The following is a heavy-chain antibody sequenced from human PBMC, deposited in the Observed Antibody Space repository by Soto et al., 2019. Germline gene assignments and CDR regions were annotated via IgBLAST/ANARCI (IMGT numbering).Heavy chain of an antibody. CDR1: GGTLSSFINYP. CDR3: ARRDTSGLLSYFDN. J-gene: IGHJ4*02. CDR2: IVPNVGTV. V-gene: IGHV1-69*01. Sequence: QMQLVQSGAEVKKPGSSVKVSCKASGGTLSSFINYPINWVRQAPGQGLEWMGGIVPNVGTVNYAQKFQGRVTITAGESTGTAYIEVSSLRSEDTALYYCARRDTSGLLSYFDNWGQGTLVTVSA. D-gene: IGHD3-3*01.